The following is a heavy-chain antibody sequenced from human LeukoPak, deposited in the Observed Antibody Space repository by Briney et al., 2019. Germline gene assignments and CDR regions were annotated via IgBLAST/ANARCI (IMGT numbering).Heavy chain of an antibody. J-gene: IGHJ6*03. D-gene: IGHD3-22*01. Sequence: GGSLRLSCAASGFTFSNAWMSWVRQGPGKGLEWIGRIKSKTDGGAKDYAAPVKGRFTISRDDSKNTLYLQMNSLKTEDTAVYYCTTVRSPFYYDSGAYYYPKLDYYYYYMDVWGKGTTVIVSS. V-gene: IGHV3-15*01. CDR2: IKSKTDGGAK. CDR1: GFTFSNAW. CDR3: TTVRSPFYYDSGAYYYPKLDYYYYYMDV.